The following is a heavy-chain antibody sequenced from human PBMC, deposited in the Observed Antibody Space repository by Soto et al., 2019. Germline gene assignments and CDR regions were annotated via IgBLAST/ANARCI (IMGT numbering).Heavy chain of an antibody. Sequence: SETLSITCTVSGGSLSSGAYSCIWSLQSPEKGLEWLGCIYPTGSTYYHPSLKSRVTISVDRSKNQFSLKLSSVTAADTAVYYCASITMVRGHYYYGMDVWGQGTTVTVS. J-gene: IGHJ6*02. CDR3: ASITMVRGHYYYGMDV. V-gene: IGHV4-30-2*06. D-gene: IGHD3-10*01. CDR2: IYPTGST. CDR1: GGSLSSGAYS.